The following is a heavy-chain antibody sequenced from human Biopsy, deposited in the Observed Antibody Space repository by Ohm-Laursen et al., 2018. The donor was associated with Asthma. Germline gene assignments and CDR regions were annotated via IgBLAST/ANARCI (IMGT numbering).Heavy chain of an antibody. J-gene: IGHJ3*02. D-gene: IGHD1-26*01. V-gene: IGHV4-39*01. CDR2: IYKSGQD. Sequence: SETLSLTCTVSGGSISSIFYYWGWIRQPPGKGLVWIGNIYKSGQDYSNLSLKSRVTISVDTTKNQFSLLLRSVTAADAAVYYCARQKLVAAEGPFDIWGQGTMVTVSS. CDR1: GGSISSIFYY. CDR3: ARQKLVAAEGPFDI.